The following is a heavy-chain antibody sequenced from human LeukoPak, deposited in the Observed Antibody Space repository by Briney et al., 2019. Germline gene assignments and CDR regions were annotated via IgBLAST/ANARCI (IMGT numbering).Heavy chain of an antibody. Sequence: SETLSLTCTVSGGSVSSDNSYWNWIRQPAGKGLEWIGRIYADGSSTYNPSLKSRATISVDTSKNQFSLRLTSMTAADTAVYYCARGYYYRRWGQGTLVTVSS. CDR2: IYADGSS. V-gene: IGHV4-61*02. CDR3: ARGYYYRR. D-gene: IGHD3-10*01. CDR1: GGSVSSDNSY. J-gene: IGHJ4*02.